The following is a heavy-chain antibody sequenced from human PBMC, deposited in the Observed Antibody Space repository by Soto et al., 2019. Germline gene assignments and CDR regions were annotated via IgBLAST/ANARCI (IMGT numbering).Heavy chain of an antibody. J-gene: IGHJ6*02. Sequence: SETLSLTCAVYGGSFSGYYWSWIRQPPGKGLEWIGEINHSGSTNYNPSLKSRVTISVDTSKNQFSLKLSSVTAADTAVYYCASLSLRGYSYQYYYYGMDVWGQGTTVTVSS. CDR3: ASLSLRGYSYQYYYYGMDV. V-gene: IGHV4-34*01. CDR2: INHSGST. CDR1: GGSFSGYY. D-gene: IGHD5-18*01.